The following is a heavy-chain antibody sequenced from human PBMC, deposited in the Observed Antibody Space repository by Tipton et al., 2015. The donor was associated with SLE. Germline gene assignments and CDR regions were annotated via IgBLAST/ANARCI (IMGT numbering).Heavy chain of an antibody. Sequence: SLRLSCAASGFTFSSYSMNWVRQAPGKGLEWVSYISSSSSTIYYADSVKGRFTISRDNAKNSLYLQMNSLRAEDTAVYYCARDGSYGYGEVFQFDYWGQGTLVTVSS. CDR3: ARDGSYGYGEVFQFDY. V-gene: IGHV3-48*01. CDR1: GFTFSSYS. D-gene: IGHD5-18*01. CDR2: ISSSSSTI. J-gene: IGHJ4*02.